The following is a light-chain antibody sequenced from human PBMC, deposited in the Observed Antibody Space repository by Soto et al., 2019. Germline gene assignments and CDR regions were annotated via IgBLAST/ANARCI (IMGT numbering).Light chain of an antibody. J-gene: IGKJ3*01. CDR1: RSILDSSNNKNS. CDR3: QQYYSTPFT. Sequence: DIVMTQSPDSLAMSLGERATINCKSSRSILDSSNNKNSLAWFQQKAGQPPKLLFYWASTRESGVPDRFSGSGSGTDFALTISSLQAEDVAVYYCQQYYSTPFTFGPGTKVDIK. V-gene: IGKV4-1*01. CDR2: WAS.